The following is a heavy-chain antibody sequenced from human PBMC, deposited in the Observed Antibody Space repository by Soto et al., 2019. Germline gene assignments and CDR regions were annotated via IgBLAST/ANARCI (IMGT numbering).Heavy chain of an antibody. D-gene: IGHD3-3*01. V-gene: IGHV4-34*01. J-gene: IGHJ6*02. CDR1: GGSFSGYY. Sequence: SETLSLTCAVYGGSFSGYYWSWIRQPPGKGLEWIGEINHSGSTNYNPSLKSRVTISVDTSKNQFSLKLSSVTAADTAVYYCARVFWSVYYRSLDYYYGMDVWGQGTTVTVSS. CDR3: ARVFWSVYYRSLDYYYGMDV. CDR2: INHSGST.